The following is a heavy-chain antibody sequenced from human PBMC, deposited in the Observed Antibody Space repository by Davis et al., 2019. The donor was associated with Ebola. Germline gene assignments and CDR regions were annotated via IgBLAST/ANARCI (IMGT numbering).Heavy chain of an antibody. Sequence: SVRGRFTISRDNSKNTLYLQMNSLRAEDTAVYYCAKVTGSFGYWGQGTLVTVSS. CDR3: AKVTGSFGY. V-gene: IGHV3-30*02. J-gene: IGHJ4*02. D-gene: IGHD1-14*01.